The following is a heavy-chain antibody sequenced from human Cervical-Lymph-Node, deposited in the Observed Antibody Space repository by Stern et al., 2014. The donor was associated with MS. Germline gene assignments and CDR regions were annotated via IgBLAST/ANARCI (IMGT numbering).Heavy chain of an antibody. Sequence: EVQLVESGGGLVQPGGSLRLSCAASGFSFSDHYMDWVRQVPGKGLEWVGRIRKKANSYATEYAASVRGRFTISRDDSKNSLSLYMDSLKAEDTAVYYCAREKFTVLGVVITVLDVWGQGTTVTVSS. CDR2: IRKKANSYAT. CDR1: GFSFSDHY. V-gene: IGHV3-72*01. CDR3: AREKFTVLGVVITVLDV. J-gene: IGHJ6*02. D-gene: IGHD3-3*01.